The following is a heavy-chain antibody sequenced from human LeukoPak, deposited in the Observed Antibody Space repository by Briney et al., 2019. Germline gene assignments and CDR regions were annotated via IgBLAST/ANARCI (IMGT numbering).Heavy chain of an antibody. Sequence: SETLSLTCSVSGGSISIYYWSWIRQPPGKGLEWIGYVYNSGSTDYNPSLKSRVTISVDTSKNQFSLKVNSVTASDTAVYYCARAPRLTNKVIRRIFDIWGQGTMVTVSS. D-gene: IGHD2-21*01. CDR3: ARAPRLTNKVIRRIFDI. CDR2: VYNSGST. J-gene: IGHJ3*02. V-gene: IGHV4-59*01. CDR1: GGSISIYY.